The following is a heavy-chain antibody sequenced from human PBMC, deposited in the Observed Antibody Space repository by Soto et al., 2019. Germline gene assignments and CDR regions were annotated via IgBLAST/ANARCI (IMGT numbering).Heavy chain of an antibody. CDR1: GLSFSSHA. D-gene: IGHD2-21*01. CDR2: ISDSGDSA. V-gene: IGHV3-23*01. Sequence: EVQLLESGGGLVQPGGSLRLSCAASGLSFSSHAMSWVRQAPGKGLEWVSSISDSGDSAYYADSVKGRFTISRDNSKDTLYLQMNSLTAEDTALYYCAKLIPHWGQGTLVTVSS. J-gene: IGHJ4*02. CDR3: AKLIPH.